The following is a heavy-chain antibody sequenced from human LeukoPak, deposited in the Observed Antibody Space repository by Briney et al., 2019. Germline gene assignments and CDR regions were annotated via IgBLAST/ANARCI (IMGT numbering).Heavy chain of an antibody. V-gene: IGHV3-7*05. J-gene: IGHJ4*02. Sequence: PGGSLRLSCVDSGVTFSNYWMSWVRQAPGKGLEWVANIKQDGSEKFYVDSVRGRFTISRDNAKKSLYLQMNSLRAEDTAVYYCAKDGTGTTLNYWGQGTLVSVSS. CDR2: IKQDGSEK. CDR1: GVTFSNYW. CDR3: AKDGTGTTLNY. D-gene: IGHD1-1*01.